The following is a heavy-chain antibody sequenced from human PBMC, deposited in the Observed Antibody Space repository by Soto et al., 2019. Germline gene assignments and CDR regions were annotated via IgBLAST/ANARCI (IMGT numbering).Heavy chain of an antibody. CDR1: GGSISNYY. D-gene: IGHD2-15*01. J-gene: IGHJ5*02. CDR3: ARNADCRGGAKCIVGWFDP. Sequence: SETLSLTCTVSGGSISNYYWSWIRQPPGKGLEWIGHIYKSGSTYYNPSLKSRVTISVDTSKNQFSLNLSSVTAADTAVYYCARNADCRGGAKCIVGWFDPWGQGILVTVSS. CDR2: IYKSGST. V-gene: IGHV4-59*01.